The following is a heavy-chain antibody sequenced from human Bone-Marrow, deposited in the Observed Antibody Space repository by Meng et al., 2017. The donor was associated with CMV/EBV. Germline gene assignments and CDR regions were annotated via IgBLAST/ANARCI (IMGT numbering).Heavy chain of an antibody. Sequence: GESLKISCAASGFTFSSYSMNWVRQAPGKGLEWVSSISSSSSYIYYADSVKGRFTISRDNAKNSLYLQMNSLRAEDTAVYYCAKDLSNPGPTHYYYYGMDVWGQGTTVTVSS. J-gene: IGHJ6*02. CDR3: AKDLSNPGPTHYYYYGMDV. CDR2: ISSSSSYI. V-gene: IGHV3-21*01. D-gene: IGHD2/OR15-2a*01. CDR1: GFTFSSYS.